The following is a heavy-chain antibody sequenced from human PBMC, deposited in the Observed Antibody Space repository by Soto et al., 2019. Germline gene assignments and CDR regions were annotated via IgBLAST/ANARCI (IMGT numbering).Heavy chain of an antibody. Sequence: ASVKVSCKASGYTFTTYTLHWVRQAPGQRLEWMGWINTDNGDTKYSQTFQGRVAITRDTSATTAYMELSRLRSEDTAVYYCERLSSGRGVHWGQGTLVTVSS. CDR3: ERLSSGRGVH. J-gene: IGHJ4*02. CDR1: GYTFTTYT. V-gene: IGHV1-3*04. D-gene: IGHD1-26*01. CDR2: INTDNGDT.